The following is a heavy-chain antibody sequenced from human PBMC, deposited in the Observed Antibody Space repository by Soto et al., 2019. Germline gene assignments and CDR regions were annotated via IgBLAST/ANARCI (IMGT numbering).Heavy chain of an antibody. D-gene: IGHD3-10*01. Sequence: GGSLRLSCAASGFTFSSYGMHWVRQAPGKGLEWVAVIWYDGSNKYYADSVKGRFTISRDNSKNTLYLQMNSLRAEDTAVYYCARRTMVRDNYYYMDVWGKGTTVTVSS. J-gene: IGHJ6*03. V-gene: IGHV3-33*01. CDR3: ARRTMVRDNYYYMDV. CDR1: GFTFSSYG. CDR2: IWYDGSNK.